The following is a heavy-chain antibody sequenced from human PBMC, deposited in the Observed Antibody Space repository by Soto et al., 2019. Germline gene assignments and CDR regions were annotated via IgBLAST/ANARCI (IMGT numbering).Heavy chain of an antibody. D-gene: IGHD6-13*01. V-gene: IGHV3-23*01. CDR2: ISGSGGGT. J-gene: IGHJ4*02. CDR3: GKGQSRAAALLGH. Sequence: EVQLLESGGGLVQPGGSLRLSCATSGFTFSTYAMSWVRQAPGKGLEWVSGISGSGGGTYYADSVKGRFTISRDNSKNTLYLQMSSLRAEDTAVYYCGKGQSRAAALLGHWGQGTLVTVSS. CDR1: GFTFSTYA.